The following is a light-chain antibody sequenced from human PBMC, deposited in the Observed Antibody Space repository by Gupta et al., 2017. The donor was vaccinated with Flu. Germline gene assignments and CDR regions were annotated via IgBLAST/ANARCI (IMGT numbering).Light chain of an antibody. Sequence: PGKTARIAGSGGRLGDRYASGNQQRPGQDPVLVIFRDNNRTAGIPGRFSGSNSGNTATLTISGTKARDEDDYYCQAGDSAYLVFGGGTTLTVL. CDR2: RDN. CDR3: QAGDSAYLV. J-gene: IGLJ3*02. V-gene: IGLV3-1*01. CDR1: RLGDRY.